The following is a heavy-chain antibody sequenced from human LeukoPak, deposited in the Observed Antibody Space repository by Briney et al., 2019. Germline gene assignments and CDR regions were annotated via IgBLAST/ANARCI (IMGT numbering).Heavy chain of an antibody. Sequence: PSETLSLTCAVYGGSFSGYYWSWIRQPPGKGLEWIGEINHSGSTNYNPSLKSRVTISVDTSKNQFSLKLSSVTAADTAVYYCARGVYYDSSGYYDYWGQGTLVTVSS. J-gene: IGHJ4*02. D-gene: IGHD3-22*01. V-gene: IGHV4-34*01. CDR2: INHSGST. CDR3: ARGVYYDSSGYYDY. CDR1: GGSFSGYY.